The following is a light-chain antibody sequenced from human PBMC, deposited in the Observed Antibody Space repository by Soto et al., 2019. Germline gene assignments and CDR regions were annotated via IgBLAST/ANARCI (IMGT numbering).Light chain of an antibody. CDR1: QSINTW. Sequence: DIQMTQSPSTVSASVGDRITITCRASQSINTWLAWYRQRPGEAPQLLIYDVSTLAMGVPSRFSGSGSGTDFTLSISRLQPDDFATFDCQQYQTYSRTFGQGTKVEVK. J-gene: IGKJ1*01. CDR2: DVS. V-gene: IGKV1-5*01. CDR3: QQYQTYSRT.